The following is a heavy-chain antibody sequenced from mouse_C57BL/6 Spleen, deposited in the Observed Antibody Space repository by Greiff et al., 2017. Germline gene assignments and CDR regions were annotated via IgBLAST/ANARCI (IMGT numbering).Heavy chain of an antibody. Sequence: QVQLQQPGAELVKPGASVKMSCKASGYTFTSYWITWVKQRPGQGLEWIGDIYPGSGSTNYNEKFKSKATLTVDTSSSPAYMQLSSLTSEDSAVYYCARLGPHYAPGGYFDDWGKGTTLTVSS. CDR2: IYPGSGST. CDR1: GYTFTSYW. D-gene: IGHD1-1*01. J-gene: IGHJ2*01. CDR3: ARLGPHYAPGGYFDD. V-gene: IGHV1-55*01.